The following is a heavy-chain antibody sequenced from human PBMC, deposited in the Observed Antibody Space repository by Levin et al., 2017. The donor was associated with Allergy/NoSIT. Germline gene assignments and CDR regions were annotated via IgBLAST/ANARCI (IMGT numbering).Heavy chain of an antibody. CDR2: ISGSGSRI. V-gene: IGHV3-23*01. CDR3: AKAKFDYGGIKGPLDY. J-gene: IGHJ4*02. Sequence: PGESLKISCAASEFSFSSYAMSWVRQAPGKGLEWVSSISGSGSRIYYADSVKGRFSISRDNSKNTLFLQLNSLTAADTAIYYCAKAKFDYGGIKGPLDYWGQGTLVAVSS. D-gene: IGHD4-23*01. CDR1: EFSFSSYA.